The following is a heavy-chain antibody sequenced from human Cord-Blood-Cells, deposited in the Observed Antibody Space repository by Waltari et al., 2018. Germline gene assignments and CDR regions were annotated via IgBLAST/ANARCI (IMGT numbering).Heavy chain of an antibody. D-gene: IGHD1-26*01. CDR3: ARDPTYSGSYYDY. Sequence: GQRLEWMGWINAGNGNTKYSQKFQGRVTITRDTSASTAYMELSSLRSEDTAVYYCARDPTYSGSYYDYWGQGTLVTVSS. V-gene: IGHV1-3*01. J-gene: IGHJ4*02. CDR2: INAGNGNT.